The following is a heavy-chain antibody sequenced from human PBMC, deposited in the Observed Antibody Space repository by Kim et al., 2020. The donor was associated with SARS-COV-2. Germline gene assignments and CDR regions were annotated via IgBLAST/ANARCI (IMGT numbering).Heavy chain of an antibody. CDR1: GFTFGDYA. J-gene: IGHJ4*02. D-gene: IGHD6-19*01. Sequence: GGSLRLSCAASGFTFGDYAMHWVRQAPGKGLEWVSGISWNSGSIGYADSVKGRFTISRDNAKNSLYLQMNSLRAEDTALYYCAKDTDRLLEWLAFDYWGQGTLVTVSS. CDR3: AKDTDRLLEWLAFDY. V-gene: IGHV3-9*01. CDR2: ISWNSGSI.